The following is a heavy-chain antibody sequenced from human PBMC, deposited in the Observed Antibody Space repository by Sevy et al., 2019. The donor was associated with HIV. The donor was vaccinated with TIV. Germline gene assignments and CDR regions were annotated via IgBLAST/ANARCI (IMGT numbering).Heavy chain of an antibody. CDR1: GFTFSSYG. J-gene: IGHJ6*02. CDR3: AKEYLTAMVRGVTPALYYYYGMDV. V-gene: IGHV3-30*18. D-gene: IGHD3-10*01. Sequence: GGSLRLSCAASGFTFSSYGMHWIRQAPGKGLEWVAVISYDGSNKYYADSVKGRFTISRDNSKNTLYLQMNSLRAEDTAVYYCAKEYLTAMVRGVTPALYYYYGMDVWGQGTTVTVSS. CDR2: ISYDGSNK.